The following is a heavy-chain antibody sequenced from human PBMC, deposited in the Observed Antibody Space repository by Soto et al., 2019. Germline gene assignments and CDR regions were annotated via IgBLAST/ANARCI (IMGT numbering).Heavy chain of an antibody. CDR1: GGTFSSYA. V-gene: IGHV1-69*06. CDR3: ARALGSSGYYLNYYYYGMDV. CDR2: IIPIFGTA. J-gene: IGHJ6*02. D-gene: IGHD3-22*01. Sequence: ASVKVSCKASGGTFSSYAIGWVRQAPGQGLEWMGGIIPIFGTANYAQKFQGRVTITADKSTSTAYMELSSLRSEDTAVYYCARALGSSGYYLNYYYYGMDVWGQGTTVTVSS.